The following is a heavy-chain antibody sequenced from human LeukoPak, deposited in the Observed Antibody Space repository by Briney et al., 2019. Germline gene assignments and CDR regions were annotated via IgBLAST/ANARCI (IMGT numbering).Heavy chain of an antibody. J-gene: IGHJ4*02. CDR1: GFTFVEYA. CDR2: ISWDGGST. D-gene: IGHD4-17*01. V-gene: IGHV3-43D*03. Sequence: PGGSLRLSCAASGFTFVEYAMHWVRQAPGKGLEWVSLISWDGGSTYYADSVKGRFTISRDNSKSSLYLQMNSLRAEDTALYYCAKDPLNYGDYVSYFDYWGQGTLVTVSS. CDR3: AKDPLNYGDYVSYFDY.